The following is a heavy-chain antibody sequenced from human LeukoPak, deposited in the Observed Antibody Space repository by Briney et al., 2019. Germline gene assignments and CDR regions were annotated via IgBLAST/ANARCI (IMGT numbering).Heavy chain of an antibody. D-gene: IGHD3-22*01. CDR1: GFTFSSFW. V-gene: IGHV3-7*01. CDR3: ARGYYSYFDY. J-gene: IGHJ4*02. Sequence: GGSLRLSCAASGFTFSSFWMSWVRQAPGKGLEWVANIKQGGSEKSYVDSVKGRFTVSRDNAKNSLYLQMNSLRAEDTAVYYCARGYYSYFDYWGQGTLVTVSS. CDR2: IKQGGSEK.